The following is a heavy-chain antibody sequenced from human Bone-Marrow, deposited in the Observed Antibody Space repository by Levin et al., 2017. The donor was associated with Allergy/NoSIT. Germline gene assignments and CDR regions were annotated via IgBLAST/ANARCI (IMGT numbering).Heavy chain of an antibody. CDR2: ISRASHDI. V-gene: IGHV3-48*01. CDR3: ARVSGFYGDYTFDY. D-gene: IGHD4-17*01. J-gene: IGHJ4*02. Sequence: GESLKISCAASGFTFGSYHMSWVRQAPGKGLEWISYISRASHDIYYADSVKGRFAISRDNAQNSLYLQINSLRTEDTGTYYCARVSGFYGDYTFDYWGRGTLVTVAS. CDR1: GFTFGSYH.